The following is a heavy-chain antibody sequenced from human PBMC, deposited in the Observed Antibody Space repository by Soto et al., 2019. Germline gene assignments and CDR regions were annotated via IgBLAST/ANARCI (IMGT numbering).Heavy chain of an antibody. D-gene: IGHD1-1*01. CDR2: SSAHNGNT. V-gene: IGHV1-18*01. CDR1: GYTFTSYG. J-gene: IGHJ4*02. Sequence: QVHLVQSGAEVKKPGASVKVSCKASGYTFTSYGITWVRQAPGQGLEWMGWSSAHNGNTDYAQKRQGRVIVTRDTSTRTAYMELRSLRSDDTAVYYCARGRYGDYWGQGALVTVPS. CDR3: ARGRYGDY.